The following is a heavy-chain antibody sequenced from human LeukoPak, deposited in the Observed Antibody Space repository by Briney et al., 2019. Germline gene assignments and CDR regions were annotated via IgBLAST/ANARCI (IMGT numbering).Heavy chain of an antibody. Sequence: PGGSLRLSCAAPGFTFSSYAINWVRQAPGKGLEWVGRIKSKTDGGTTDYAAPVKGRFTISRDDSKNTLYLQMNSLKTEDTAVYYCSTTYYYDSSEGYWGQGTLVTVSS. J-gene: IGHJ4*02. CDR2: IKSKTDGGTT. D-gene: IGHD3-22*01. V-gene: IGHV3-15*07. CDR1: GFTFSSYA. CDR3: STTYYYDSSEGY.